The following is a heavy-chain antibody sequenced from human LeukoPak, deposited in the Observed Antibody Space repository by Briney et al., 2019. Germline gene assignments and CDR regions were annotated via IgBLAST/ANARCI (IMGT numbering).Heavy chain of an antibody. CDR2: ISGSGGST. D-gene: IGHD6-19*01. CDR1: GFTFNSYS. V-gene: IGHV3-23*01. Sequence: GGSLRLSCAASGFTFNSYSMNWFRQAPGKGLEWVSAISGSGGSTYYADSVKGRFTISRDNSKNTLYLQMNSLRAEDTAVYYCAKDMSGWYYYYYYYMDVWGKGTTVTISS. CDR3: AKDMSGWYYYYYYYMDV. J-gene: IGHJ6*03.